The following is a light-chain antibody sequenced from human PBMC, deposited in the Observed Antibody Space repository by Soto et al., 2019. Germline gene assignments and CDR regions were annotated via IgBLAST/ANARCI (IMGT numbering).Light chain of an antibody. Sequence: DIQMTQSPSSLSASVGDRVTITCQASQDISNYLNWYQQKPGKATKLLIYDASNLETGVTSRLNGSGSGTDFTFTISSLQPEDIATYYRQQYDNLLPYTFGQGTKLEIK. CDR2: DAS. CDR3: QQYDNLLPYT. V-gene: IGKV1-33*01. J-gene: IGKJ2*01. CDR1: QDISNY.